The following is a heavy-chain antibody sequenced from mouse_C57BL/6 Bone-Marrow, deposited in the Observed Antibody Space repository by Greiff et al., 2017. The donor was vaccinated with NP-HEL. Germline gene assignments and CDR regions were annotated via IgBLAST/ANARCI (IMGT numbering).Heavy chain of an antibody. J-gene: IGHJ4*01. V-gene: IGHV1-55*01. CDR3: ARSHYYGSSYGAMDY. D-gene: IGHD1-1*01. CDR1: GYTFTSYW. Sequence: QVQLKQPGAELVKPGASVKMSCKASGYTFTSYWITWVKQRPGQGLEWIGDIYPGSGSTNYNEKFKSKATLTVDTSSSTAYMQLSSLTSEDSAVYYCARSHYYGSSYGAMDYWGQGTSVTVSS. CDR2: IYPGSGST.